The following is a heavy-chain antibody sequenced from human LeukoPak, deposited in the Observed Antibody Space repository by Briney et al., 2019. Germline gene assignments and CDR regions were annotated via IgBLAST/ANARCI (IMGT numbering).Heavy chain of an antibody. CDR3: AKDSGGTYFYYYYYMDV. CDR1: GSSFSTYA. V-gene: IGHV3-23*01. J-gene: IGHJ6*03. Sequence: GGSLRLSCAASGSSFSTYAMSWVRQAPGEGLEWVSAISAGGATIYYADSVKGRFTVSRDNSKNTLYLHMNSLRAEDTAIYYCAKDSGGTYFYYYYYMDVWGKGTTVTVSS. CDR2: ISAGGATI. D-gene: IGHD1-26*01.